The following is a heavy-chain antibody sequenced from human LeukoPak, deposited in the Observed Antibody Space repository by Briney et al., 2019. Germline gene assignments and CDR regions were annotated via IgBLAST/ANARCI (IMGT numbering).Heavy chain of an antibody. J-gene: IGHJ4*02. D-gene: IGHD6-13*01. CDR2: IKQDGSEK. V-gene: IGHV3-7*01. CDR1: GFTFSSYW. Sequence: PGGSLRLSCAASGFTFSSYWMSWVRQAPGKGLEWVANIKQDGSEKYYVDSVKGRFTISRDNAKNSLYLQMNSLRAEDTAVYYCASGERSYSSSWYLYWGQGTLVTVSS. CDR3: ASGERSYSSSWYLY.